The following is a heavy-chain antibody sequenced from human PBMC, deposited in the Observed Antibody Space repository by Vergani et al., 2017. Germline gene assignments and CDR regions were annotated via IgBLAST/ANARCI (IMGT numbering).Heavy chain of an antibody. V-gene: IGHV1-69*01. CDR3: ARGGFGYDSSGYDFSVTYVDY. D-gene: IGHD3-22*01. CDR2: IIPIFGTA. J-gene: IGHJ4*02. CDR1: GGTFSSYA. Sequence: QVQLVQSGAEVKKPGSSVKVSCKASGGTFSSYAISWVRQAPGQGLEWMGGIIPIFGTANYAQKFQGRVTITADESTSTAYMELSSLRSEDTAVYYCARGGFGYDSSGYDFSVTYVDYWGQGTLVTVSS.